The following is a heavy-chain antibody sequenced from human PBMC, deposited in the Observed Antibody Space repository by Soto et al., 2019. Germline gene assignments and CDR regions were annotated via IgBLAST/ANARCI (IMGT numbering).Heavy chain of an antibody. CDR1: GYSFSTYW. CDR2: IYPGDSDT. J-gene: IGHJ6*02. D-gene: IGHD3-16*01. V-gene: IGHV5-51*01. Sequence: GESLKISCKGSGYSFSTYWIAWVRQMPGKGLEWMGIIYPGDSDTRYSLSLQGQVTISADKSISTAYLQWSSLKASDTAIYYCARRPPEGGTMDVWGQGTTVTDSS. CDR3: ARRPPEGGTMDV.